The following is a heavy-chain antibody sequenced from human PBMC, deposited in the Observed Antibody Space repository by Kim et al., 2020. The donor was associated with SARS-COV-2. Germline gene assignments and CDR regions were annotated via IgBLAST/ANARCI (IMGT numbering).Heavy chain of an antibody. CDR1: GFTFSAYD. J-gene: IGHJ3*02. D-gene: IGHD3-16*01. V-gene: IGHV3-48*02. Sequence: GGSLRLSCATSGFTFSAYDMNWVRQAPGKGLEWLSFITKSSATIYYADSVQGRFTISRDNAKNSLYLQMNSLRDEATALYYCVRDRMGGAFDIWGLGTMV. CDR3: VRDRMGGAFDI. CDR2: ITKSSATI.